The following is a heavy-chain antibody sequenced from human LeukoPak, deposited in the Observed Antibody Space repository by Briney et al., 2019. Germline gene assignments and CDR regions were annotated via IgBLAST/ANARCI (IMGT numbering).Heavy chain of an antibody. Sequence: GRSLRLSCAASGFTFSSQNMNWARQPPGKGLEWVAYISTSGDSTKYADSVEGRFTISRDNVENSLYLLMNSLRVDDTAVYYCVKNGWLDYWGQGIVVTVSS. J-gene: IGHJ4*02. CDR3: VKNGWLDY. CDR2: ISTSGDST. V-gene: IGHV3-21*01. CDR1: GFTFSSQN. D-gene: IGHD6-19*01.